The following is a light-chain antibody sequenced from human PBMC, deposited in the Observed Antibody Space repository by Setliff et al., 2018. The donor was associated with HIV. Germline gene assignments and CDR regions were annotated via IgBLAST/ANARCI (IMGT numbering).Light chain of an antibody. CDR1: SSNIGSNI. CDR3: ATWDDSLNGNV. CDR2: RNN. V-gene: IGLV1-44*01. J-gene: IGLJ1*01. Sequence: ALTQPPSASGTPGQRVTISCSGSSSNIGSNIVNWYQHLPGTAPKLLIYRNNQRPSGVPDRFSGSKSGTSASLAISGLQSEDEADYYCATWDDSLNGNVFGTGTKVTVL.